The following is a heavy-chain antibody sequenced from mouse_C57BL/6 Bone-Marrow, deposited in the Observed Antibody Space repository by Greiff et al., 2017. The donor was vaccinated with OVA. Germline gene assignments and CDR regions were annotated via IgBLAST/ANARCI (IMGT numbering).Heavy chain of an antibody. V-gene: IGHV1-78*01. Sequence: VKLQESDAELVKPGASVKISCKVSGYTFTDHTIHWMKQRPEQGLEWIGYIYPRDGSTKYNEKLKGKATLTADKSSSTAYMQLNSLTSEDSAVYFCARGGTVVDWYFDVWGTGTTVTVSS. CDR2: IYPRDGST. CDR3: ARGGTVVDWYFDV. D-gene: IGHD1-1*01. CDR1: GYTFTDHT. J-gene: IGHJ1*03.